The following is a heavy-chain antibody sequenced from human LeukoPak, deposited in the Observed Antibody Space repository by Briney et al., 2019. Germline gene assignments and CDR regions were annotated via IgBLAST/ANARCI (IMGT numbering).Heavy chain of an antibody. D-gene: IGHD4-23*01. J-gene: IGHJ4*02. CDR1: GFTFSSYS. CDR2: ISSSGSTI. V-gene: IGHV3-48*04. Sequence: GGSLRLSCAASGFTFSSYSMNWVRQAPGKGLEWVSYISSSGSTIYYADSVKGRFTISRVNAKNSLYLQMNSLRAEDTAVYYCARDGNSGFDYWGQGTLVTVSS. CDR3: ARDGNSGFDY.